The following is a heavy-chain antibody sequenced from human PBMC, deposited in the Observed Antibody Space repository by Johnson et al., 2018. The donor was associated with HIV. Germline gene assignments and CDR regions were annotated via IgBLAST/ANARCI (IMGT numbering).Heavy chain of an antibody. D-gene: IGHD5-12*01. Sequence: QLVESGGGLVKPGGSLRLSCAASGFTFSTYGMTWVRQAPGKGLEWVSAISGTGGTTYYADSVRGRFSISRDKSKDTLYLQMSSLRAEDTAVYYCAKGRGYDYDALDFWGQGTMVTVSS. CDR1: GFTFSTYG. CDR3: AKGRGYDYDALDF. V-gene: IGHV3-23*04. CDR2: ISGTGGTT. J-gene: IGHJ3*01.